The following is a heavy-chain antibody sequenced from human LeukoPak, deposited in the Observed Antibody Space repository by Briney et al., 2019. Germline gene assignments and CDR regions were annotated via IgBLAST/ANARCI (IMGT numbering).Heavy chain of an antibody. J-gene: IGHJ1*01. CDR1: GFTFSGYG. V-gene: IGHV3-23*01. Sequence: GGTLRLSCAASGFTFSGYGMSWVRQAPGKGLKWVSAISGSGGSTYYADSVKGRITISRDNSKNTLYLQMKSLRAEDTAVYYCAKEIYGDSTGGRFQHWGQGTLVTVSS. CDR3: AKEIYGDSTGGRFQH. CDR2: ISGSGGST. D-gene: IGHD4-17*01.